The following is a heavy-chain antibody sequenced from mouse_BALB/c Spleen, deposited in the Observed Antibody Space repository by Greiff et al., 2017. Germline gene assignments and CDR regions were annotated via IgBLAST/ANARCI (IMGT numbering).Heavy chain of an antibody. CDR1: GYSITSDYA. V-gene: IGHV3-2*02. J-gene: IGHJ4*01. CDR3: ARAGDDYDYYAMDY. CDR2: ISYSGST. D-gene: IGHD2-4*01. Sequence: EVMLVESGPGLVKPSQSLSLTCTVTGYSITSDYAWNWIRQFPGNKLEWMGYISYSGSTSYNPSLKSRISITRDTSKNQFFLQLNSVTTEDTATYYCARAGDDYDYYAMDYWGQGTSVTVSS.